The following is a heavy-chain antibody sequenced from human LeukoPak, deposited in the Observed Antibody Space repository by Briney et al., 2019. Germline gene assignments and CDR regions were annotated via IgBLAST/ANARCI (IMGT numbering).Heavy chain of an antibody. J-gene: IGHJ3*02. CDR1: GGSISVYH. CDR2: LYDTGIT. CDR3: AKEGMGSEATTADGAFDI. V-gene: IGHV4-4*08. Sequence: SETLSLTCTVSGGSISVYHWSWIRQPPGKGLEWIGYLYDTGITNYSPSLKSRVTISVDTSNNQISLKLTSVTAADTTIYFCAKEGMGSEATTADGAFDIWGQGTTVTVSS. D-gene: IGHD1-26*01.